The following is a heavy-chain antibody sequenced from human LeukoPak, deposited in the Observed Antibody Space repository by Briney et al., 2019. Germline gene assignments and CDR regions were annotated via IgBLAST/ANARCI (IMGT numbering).Heavy chain of an antibody. D-gene: IGHD3-22*01. J-gene: IGHJ4*02. Sequence: GASVKVSCKASGYTFTGYYMHWVRQAPGQGLEWMGWINPNSGGTNYAQKFQGRVTMTRDTSISTAYMELSRLSSDDTAVYYCARGFPYYYDSSGYYEWGQGTLVTVSS. CDR1: GYTFTGYY. V-gene: IGHV1-2*02. CDR2: INPNSGGT. CDR3: ARGFPYYYDSSGYYE.